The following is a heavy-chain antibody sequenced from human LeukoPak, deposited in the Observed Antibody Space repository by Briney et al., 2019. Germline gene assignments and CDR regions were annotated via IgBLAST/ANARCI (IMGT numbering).Heavy chain of an antibody. CDR3: AKGQGFIIDY. J-gene: IGHJ4*02. CDR2: ISYDGSNK. V-gene: IGHV3-30*18. D-gene: IGHD3-10*01. CDR1: GFTFNSYG. Sequence: PGGSLRLSCAASGFTFNSYGMHWVRQAPGKGLEWVAVISYDGSNKYYADSVKGRLAISRDNSKNTLYLQMNSLRAEDTAVYYCAKGQGFIIDYWGQGNLVTVSS.